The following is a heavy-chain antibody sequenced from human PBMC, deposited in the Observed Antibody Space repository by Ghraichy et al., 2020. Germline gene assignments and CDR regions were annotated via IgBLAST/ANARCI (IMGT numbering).Heavy chain of an antibody. CDR2: INSDGSST. J-gene: IGHJ6*03. CDR3: ARVRKDIVVVGYYMDV. V-gene: IGHV3-74*01. D-gene: IGHD2-2*01. CDR1: GFTFSSYW. Sequence: GGSLRLSCAASGFTFSSYWMHWVRQAPGKGLVWVSRINSDGSSTSYADSVKGRFTISRDNAKNTLYLQMNSLRAEDTAVYYCARVRKDIVVVGYYMDVWGKGTTVTVSS.